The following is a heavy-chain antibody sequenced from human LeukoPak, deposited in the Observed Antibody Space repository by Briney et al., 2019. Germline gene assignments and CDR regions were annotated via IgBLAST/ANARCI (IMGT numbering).Heavy chain of an antibody. CDR3: ARGLPGGYCSAGSCYSAGYYFDY. Sequence: ASVKVSCKASGYTFTSYDINWVRQATGQGLEWMGWMNPNSGNTGYAQKFQGRVTMTRNTSISTAYMELSSLRSEDTAVYYCARGLPGGYCSAGSCYSAGYYFDYWGQGTLVTVSS. D-gene: IGHD2-15*01. J-gene: IGHJ4*02. CDR1: GYTFTSYD. V-gene: IGHV1-8*01. CDR2: MNPNSGNT.